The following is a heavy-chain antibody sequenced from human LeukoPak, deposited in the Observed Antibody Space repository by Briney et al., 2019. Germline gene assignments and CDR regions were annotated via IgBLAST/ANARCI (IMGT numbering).Heavy chain of an antibody. V-gene: IGHV2-5*02. CDR1: GFSLSTSGVG. CDR3: AHLAQGILWCGESDNWCGP. CDR2: IYWDDDK. J-gene: IGHJ5*02. Sequence: PTLVKHTQTLTLTCTVSGFSLSTSGVGVGSTRQPPGKALEWLALIYWDDDKRYRPSLKSRLTITKDTSKTQVVLTMTNMDSVDTATYYCAHLAQGILWCGESDNWCGPWGQGTLVTVSS. D-gene: IGHD3-10*01.